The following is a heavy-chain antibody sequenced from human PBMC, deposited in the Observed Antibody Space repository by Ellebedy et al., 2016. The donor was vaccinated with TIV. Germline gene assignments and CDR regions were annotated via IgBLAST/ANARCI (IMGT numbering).Heavy chain of an antibody. CDR3: ARSYHDDPYYHDF. J-gene: IGHJ4*02. Sequence: ASVKVSXXASGYIFTTYAINWVRQATGQGLEWIGWIDPHSGDTGYAQKFQGRVTLTRNTSIRTAYMELSGLRSDDAAVYFRARSYHDDPYYHDFWGQGTLVTVSS. CDR1: GYIFTTYA. V-gene: IGHV1-8*01. D-gene: IGHD3-16*01. CDR2: IDPHSGDT.